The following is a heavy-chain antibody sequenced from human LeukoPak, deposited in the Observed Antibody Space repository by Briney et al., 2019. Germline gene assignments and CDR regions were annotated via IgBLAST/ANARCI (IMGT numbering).Heavy chain of an antibody. D-gene: IGHD1-26*01. CDR2: IHYGGST. CDR1: GGSISSSSYY. J-gene: IGHJ4*02. CDR3: ARLINSGSPFDY. V-gene: IGHV4-39*01. Sequence: SETLSLTCTVSGGSISSSSYYWGWIRQPPGKGLEWIGSIHYGGSTYYNPSLKSRVTISVDTSKNQFSLKLSSVTAADTAVYYCARLINSGSPFDYWGQGTLVTVSS.